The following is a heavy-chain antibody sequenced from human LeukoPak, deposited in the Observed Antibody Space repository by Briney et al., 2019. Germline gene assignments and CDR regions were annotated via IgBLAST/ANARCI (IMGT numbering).Heavy chain of an antibody. V-gene: IGHV4-59*01. CDR1: GCSTSSYY. CDR3: ARVGDGYNHAANCFDP. CDR2: IYYSGST. D-gene: IGHD5-24*01. Sequence: SETLSLTCSVSGCSTSSYYWSWIRQPPGKGLEWIGYIYYSGSTNYNPSLTSRVTIPVDTSKNQFTLKLSSVTAADTAVYYCARVGDGYNHAANCFDPWGQGTLVTVSS. J-gene: IGHJ5*02.